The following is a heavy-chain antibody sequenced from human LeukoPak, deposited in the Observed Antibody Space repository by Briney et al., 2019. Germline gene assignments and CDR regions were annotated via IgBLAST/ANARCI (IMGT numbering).Heavy chain of an antibody. Sequence: GGSLRLSCAVSGFTVSDYSMNWIRQAPGKGLEWVSYISTSGSTIYYADSVKGRFTISRDNAETSLYLQMNSLRADDTAVYYCARVRKLSYMDVWGQGTTVTVSS. CDR2: ISTSGSTI. CDR3: ARVRKLSYMDV. V-gene: IGHV3-11*01. J-gene: IGHJ6*03. CDR1: GFTVSDYS.